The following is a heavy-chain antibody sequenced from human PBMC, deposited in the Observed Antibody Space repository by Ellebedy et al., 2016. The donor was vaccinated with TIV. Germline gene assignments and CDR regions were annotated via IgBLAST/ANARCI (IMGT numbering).Heavy chain of an antibody. V-gene: IGHV3-23*01. D-gene: IGHD3-10*01. J-gene: IGHJ4*02. CDR2: ISGSGGST. CDR1: GFTFSSYA. CDR3: AKDHYGSGSSWLVGAIHQIDY. Sequence: PGGSLRLSCAASGFTFSSYAMSWVRQAPGKGLEWVSAISGSGGSTYYADSVKGRFTISRDNSKNTLYLQMNSLRAEDTAVYYCAKDHYGSGSSWLVGAIHQIDYWGQGVLVTVSS.